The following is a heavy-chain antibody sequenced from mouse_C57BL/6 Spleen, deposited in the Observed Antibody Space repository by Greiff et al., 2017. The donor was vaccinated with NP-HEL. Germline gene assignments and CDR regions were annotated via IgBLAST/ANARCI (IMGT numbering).Heavy chain of an antibody. CDR3: ARERLTGGYFDV. J-gene: IGHJ1*03. CDR1: GYSFTDDN. CDR2: MNPNYGTT. Sequence: VQLQQSGPELVKPGASVKISCKASGYSFTDDNMNWVKQSNGKSLEWIGVMNPNYGTTSYNQKFKGKATLTVDQSSSTAYMQLNSLTSEDSAVYYCARERLTGGYFDVWGTGTTVTVSS. V-gene: IGHV1-39*01. D-gene: IGHD4-1*01.